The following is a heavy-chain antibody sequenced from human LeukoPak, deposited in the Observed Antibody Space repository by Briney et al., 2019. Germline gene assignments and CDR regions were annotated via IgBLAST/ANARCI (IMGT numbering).Heavy chain of an antibody. CDR2: IYYSGST. CDR3: ARETDLGVGDY. D-gene: IGHD3-16*01. CDR1: GGSISSYY. Sequence: PSETLSLTCTVSGGSISSYYWSWIRQPPGKGLEWIGYIYYSGSTNYNPSLKSRVTISVDTSKNQFSLKLSSVTAADTAVYYCARETDLGVGDYWGQGTLVTVSS. V-gene: IGHV4-59*01. J-gene: IGHJ4*02.